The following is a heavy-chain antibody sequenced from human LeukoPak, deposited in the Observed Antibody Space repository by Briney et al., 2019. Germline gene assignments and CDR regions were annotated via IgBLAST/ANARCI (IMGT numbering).Heavy chain of an antibody. CDR2: INHSGST. CDR1: GGSFSGYY. V-gene: IGHV4-34*01. CDR3: ARGSGVWGSYRLHPYRFDY. D-gene: IGHD3-16*02. J-gene: IGHJ4*02. Sequence: PSETLSLTCAVYGGSFSGYYWSWIRQPPGKGLEWIGEINHSGSTNYNPSLKSRVTISVDTSKNQFSLKLSSVTAADTAVYYCARGSGVWGSYRLHPYRFDYWGQGTLVTVSS.